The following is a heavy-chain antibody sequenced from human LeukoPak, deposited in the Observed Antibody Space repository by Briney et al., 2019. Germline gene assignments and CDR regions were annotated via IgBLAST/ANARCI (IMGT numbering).Heavy chain of an antibody. D-gene: IGHD1-26*01. CDR1: GGSISSSSYY. CDR2: IYYSGST. Sequence: PSETLSLTCTVSGGSISSSSYYWGWIRQPPGKGLEWIGSIYYSGSTYYNPSLKSRVTISVDTSKNQFSLKLSSVTAADTAVYYCARQGGSYGGVDYWGQGTLVTVSS. J-gene: IGHJ4*02. V-gene: IGHV4-39*01. CDR3: ARQGGSYGGVDY.